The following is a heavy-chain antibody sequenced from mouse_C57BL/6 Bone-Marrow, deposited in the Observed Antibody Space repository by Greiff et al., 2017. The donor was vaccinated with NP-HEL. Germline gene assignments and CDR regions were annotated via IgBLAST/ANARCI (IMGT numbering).Heavy chain of an antibody. D-gene: IGHD1-1*01. V-gene: IGHV5-17*01. CDR1: GFTFSDYG. J-gene: IGHJ1*03. Sequence: EVQGVESGGGLVKPGGSLKLSCAASGFTFSDYGMHWVRQAPEKGLEWVAYISSGSSTIYYADTVKGRFTISRDNAKNTLFLQMTSLRSEDTAMYYCARLGTTVAWYFDVWGTGTTVTVSS. CDR2: ISSGSSTI. CDR3: ARLGTTVAWYFDV.